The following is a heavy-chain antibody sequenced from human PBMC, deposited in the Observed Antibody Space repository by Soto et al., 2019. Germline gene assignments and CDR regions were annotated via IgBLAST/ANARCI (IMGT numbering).Heavy chain of an antibody. J-gene: IGHJ6*02. CDR2: IYYSGST. V-gene: IGHV4-31*03. D-gene: IGHD2-2*01. Sequence: QVQLQESGPGLVKPSQTLSLTCTVSGGSISSGGYYWSWIRQHPGKGLEWIGYIYYSGSTYYNPAPQRRVTVSVDTSKNQCPLKRSSVPAADTAVYYCARARSSCSRTGCSPPLADGMDVWGHGTTVTVSS. CDR1: GGSISSGGYY. CDR3: ARARSSCSRTGCSPPLADGMDV.